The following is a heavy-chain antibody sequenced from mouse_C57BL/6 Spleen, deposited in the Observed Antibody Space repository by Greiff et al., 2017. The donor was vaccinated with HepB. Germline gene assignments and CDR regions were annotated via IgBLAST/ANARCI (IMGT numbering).Heavy chain of an antibody. Sequence: EVMLVESGEGLVKPGGSLKLSCAASGFTFSSYAMSWVRQTPEKRLEWVAYISSGGDYIYYADTVKGRFTISRDNARNTLYLKMSSLKSEDTAMYYFTRDDGYDAMDYWGQGTSVTVSS. J-gene: IGHJ4*01. CDR1: GFTFSSYA. CDR3: TRDDGYDAMDY. CDR2: ISSGGDYI. V-gene: IGHV5-9-1*02.